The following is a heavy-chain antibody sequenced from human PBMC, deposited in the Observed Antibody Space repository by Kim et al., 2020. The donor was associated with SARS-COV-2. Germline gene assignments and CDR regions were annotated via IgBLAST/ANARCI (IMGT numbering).Heavy chain of an antibody. V-gene: IGHV3-64D*09. J-gene: IGHJ6*02. Sequence: DAVKGRFTISRDNSKNTLYLQMSSLRAEDTAVYYCVKEQGITMIVVVLDVWGQGTTVTVSS. CDR3: VKEQGITMIVVVLDV. D-gene: IGHD3-22*01.